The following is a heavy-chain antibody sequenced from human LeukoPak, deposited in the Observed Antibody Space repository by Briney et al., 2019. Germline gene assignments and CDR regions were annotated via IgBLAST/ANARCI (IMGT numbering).Heavy chain of an antibody. J-gene: IGHJ4*02. Sequence: SETLSLTCTVSGGSISSYYWSWIRQPPGKGLEWIGRIYTSGSTNYNPSLKSRVTMSVDTSKNQFSLKLSSVTAADTAVYYCARSHYYDSSGYYYDYWGQGTLVTVSS. CDR1: GGSISSYY. D-gene: IGHD3-22*01. CDR2: IYTSGST. CDR3: ARSHYYDSSGYYYDY. V-gene: IGHV4-4*07.